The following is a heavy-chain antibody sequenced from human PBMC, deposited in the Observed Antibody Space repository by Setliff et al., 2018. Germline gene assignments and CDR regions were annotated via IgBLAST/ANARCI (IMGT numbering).Heavy chain of an antibody. CDR2: FDPERFET. J-gene: IGHJ6*02. CDR3: AIVSMVWRRIDYSYHSGMDV. CDR1: GCSLTGLS. D-gene: IGHD3-16*01. V-gene: IGHV1-24*01. Sequence: ASVKVSCKVSGCSLTGLSLHWVRQAPGKGLEWLGGFDPERFETVYQHNFQGRLTMSDDTSTDTAYMDLSGLSFDDTDVYYCAIVSMVWRRIDYSYHSGMDVWGQGTTVTVSS.